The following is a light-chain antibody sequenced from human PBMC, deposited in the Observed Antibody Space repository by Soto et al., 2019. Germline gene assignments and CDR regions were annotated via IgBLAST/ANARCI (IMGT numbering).Light chain of an antibody. CDR3: SSYVNSLTS. CDR1: GSDVDPNND. V-gene: IGLV2-23*01. CDR2: EGN. Sequence: QSALTQPAAMSGAPGQSITISCTATGSDVDPNNDVSWSWYQQRPGQAPQLIIYEGNKGPSGVSNRFSGSKSGNTASLTIFGLQAEDEADYYCSSYVNSLTSFGGGTTLPVL. J-gene: IGLJ3*02.